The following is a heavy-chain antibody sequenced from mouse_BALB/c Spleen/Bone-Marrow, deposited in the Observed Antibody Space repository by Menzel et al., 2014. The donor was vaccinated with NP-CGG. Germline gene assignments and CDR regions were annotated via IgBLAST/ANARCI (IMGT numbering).Heavy chain of an antibody. Sequence: EVQLVESGGDLVKPGGSLKLSCVASGFTFSSYGMSWVRQTPDKRLEWVATINTGGSYTYYPDSVKGRFTISRDNAKNTLYLQMSSLKSEDTAMYYCARQKGCGNAMDYWGQGTSVTVSS. J-gene: IGHJ4*01. CDR3: ARQKGCGNAMDY. V-gene: IGHV5-6*01. CDR2: INTGGSYT. CDR1: GFTFSSYG.